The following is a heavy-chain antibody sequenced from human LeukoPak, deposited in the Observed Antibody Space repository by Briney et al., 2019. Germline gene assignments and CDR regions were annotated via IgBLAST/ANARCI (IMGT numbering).Heavy chain of an antibody. CDR1: GFSVSSNY. Sequence: GGSLRLSCAASGFSVSSNYMSWVRQAPGKGLEWVSVIYDSGTTYYADSVKGRFLIFRDTSKNTVDLQMNSLRVEDTAVYYCAGRRSSGWYAYWGQGTLVTVSS. D-gene: IGHD6-19*01. CDR2: IYDSGTT. J-gene: IGHJ4*02. V-gene: IGHV3-53*01. CDR3: AGRRSSGWYAY.